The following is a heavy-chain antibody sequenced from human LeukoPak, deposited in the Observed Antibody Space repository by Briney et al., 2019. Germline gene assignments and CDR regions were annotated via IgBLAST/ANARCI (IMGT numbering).Heavy chain of an antibody. Sequence: SVKVSFKASGGTFISYAISWVRQAPAQGLEWMGVIIPICGTANYAQKFQGRVTITVDESTSTAYKKLSSLRSDEMDVYYCARDEYYDFWSGYYGAFDNWGQGTMVTVSS. V-gene: IGHV1-69*13. J-gene: IGHJ3*02. CDR1: GGTFISYA. CDR3: ARDEYYDFWSGYYGAFDN. CDR2: IIPICGTA. D-gene: IGHD3-3*01.